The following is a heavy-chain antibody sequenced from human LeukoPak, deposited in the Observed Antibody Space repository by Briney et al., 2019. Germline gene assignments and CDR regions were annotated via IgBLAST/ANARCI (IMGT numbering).Heavy chain of an antibody. CDR3: ARHFYYGGGYPAGSAFDI. CDR2: IYPGDSDT. J-gene: IGHJ3*02. D-gene: IGHD5-24*01. Sequence: GESLKISCKGSGYSLTSYWIGWVRQMPGKGLEWMGIIYPGDSDTRYSPSFQGQVTISADKSISTAYLQWSSLKASDTAMYYCARHFYYGGGYPAGSAFDIWGQGTMVTVSS. V-gene: IGHV5-51*01. CDR1: GYSLTSYW.